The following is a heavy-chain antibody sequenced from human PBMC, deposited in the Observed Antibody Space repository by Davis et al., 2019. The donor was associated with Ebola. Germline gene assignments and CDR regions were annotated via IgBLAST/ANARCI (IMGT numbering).Heavy chain of an antibody. J-gene: IGHJ4*02. Sequence: SETLSLTCTVSGGSVSSGSYYWSWIRQPPGKGLEWIGYIYYSGSTNYNPSLKSRVTISVDTSKNQFSLKLSSVTAADTAVYYCARLLYYDFWSGYSRNRGYFDYWGQGTLVTVSS. CDR1: GGSVSSGSYY. CDR2: IYYSGST. D-gene: IGHD3-3*01. V-gene: IGHV4-61*01. CDR3: ARLLYYDFWSGYSRNRGYFDY.